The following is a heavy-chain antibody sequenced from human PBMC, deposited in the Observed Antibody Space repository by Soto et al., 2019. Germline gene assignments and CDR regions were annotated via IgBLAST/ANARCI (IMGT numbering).Heavy chain of an antibody. CDR3: ARYSSGGSAGDNWFDP. Sequence: QVQLVQSGAEVKKPGSSVKVSCKASGGTFSSYAISWVRQAPGQGLEWMGGIIPIFGTANYAQKFQGRVTITADESTSTADMELSSRRSEDTAVYYCARYSSGGSAGDNWFDPWGQGTLVTVSS. D-gene: IGHD3-10*01. V-gene: IGHV1-69*01. CDR1: GGTFSSYA. CDR2: IIPIFGTA. J-gene: IGHJ5*02.